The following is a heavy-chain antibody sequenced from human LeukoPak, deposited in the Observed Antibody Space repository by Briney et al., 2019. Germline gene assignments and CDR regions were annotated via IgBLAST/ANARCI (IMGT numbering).Heavy chain of an antibody. V-gene: IGHV3-49*04. CDR1: GFNVGDYA. Sequence: SLRLSCTASGFNVGDYAMSWVRQAPGKGLEWVGFIRSKTYGGTADYAASVEGRFTISRDDSNNIVYLQMNSLKTEDTALYYCSRGLEGFTAYDDYWGQGTLVTVSS. CDR2: IRSKTYGGTA. CDR3: SRGLEGFTAYDDY. D-gene: IGHD5-12*01. J-gene: IGHJ4*02.